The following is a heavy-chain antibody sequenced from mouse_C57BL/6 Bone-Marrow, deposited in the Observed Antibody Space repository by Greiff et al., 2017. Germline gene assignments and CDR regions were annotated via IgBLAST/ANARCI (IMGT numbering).Heavy chain of an antibody. J-gene: IGHJ3*01. CDR3: ARSKNWDSWFAY. CDR1: GYAFTNYF. CDR2: INTGSGGT. Sequence: QVQLQQSGAELVRPGTSVTVSCTASGYAFTNYFIEWVKQRPGQGLEWIGVINTGSGGTNYNEKFKGKATLTADNSSSTAYMQLSSLTSEDSAVYFCARSKNWDSWFAYWGQGTLVTVSA. V-gene: IGHV1-54*01. D-gene: IGHD4-1*01.